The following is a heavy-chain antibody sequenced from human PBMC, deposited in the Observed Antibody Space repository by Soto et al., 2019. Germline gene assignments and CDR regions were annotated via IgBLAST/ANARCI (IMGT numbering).Heavy chain of an antibody. CDR2: IYPGDSDT. V-gene: IGHV5-51*01. CDR1: VYSFTSYW. Sequence: PGESLKISCKGSVYSFTSYWIGWVRQMPGKGLEWMGIIYPGDSDTRYSPSFQGQVTISADKTISTAYLQWSSLKASDTAMYYCARRRYYYESSGLLPYRAFDIRGQGTMVTVSS. CDR3: ARRRYYYESSGLLPYRAFDI. D-gene: IGHD3-22*01. J-gene: IGHJ3*02.